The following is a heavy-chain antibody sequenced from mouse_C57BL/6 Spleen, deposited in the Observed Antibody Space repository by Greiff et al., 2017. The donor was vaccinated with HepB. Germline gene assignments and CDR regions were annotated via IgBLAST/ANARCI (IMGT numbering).Heavy chain of an antibody. V-gene: IGHV3-6*01. D-gene: IGHD1-1*01. CDR3: ARDGSSYGADY. CDR1: GYSITSGYY. CDR2: ISYDGSN. Sequence: ESGPGLVKPSQSLSLPCSVTGYSITSGYYWNWIRQFPGNKLEWMGYISYDGSNNYNPSLKNRISITRDTSKNQFFLKLNSVTTEDTATYYCARDGSSYGADYWGQGTTLTVSS. J-gene: IGHJ2*01.